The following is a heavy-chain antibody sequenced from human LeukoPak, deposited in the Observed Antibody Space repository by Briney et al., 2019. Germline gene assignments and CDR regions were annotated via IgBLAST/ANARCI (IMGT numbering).Heavy chain of an antibody. D-gene: IGHD3-3*01. V-gene: IGHV3-74*01. J-gene: IGHJ6*02. CDR3: ACITIFDRYYYYGMDV. Sequence: GGSLRLSCAASGFTFSAFWMHWVRQAPGKGLVWVSRINSDDSRTTYADSVKGRFTISRDNSKSTLYLQMNSLRAEDTAIYYCACITIFDRYYYYGMDVWGHGTTVTVSS. CDR2: INSDDSRT. CDR1: GFTFSAFW.